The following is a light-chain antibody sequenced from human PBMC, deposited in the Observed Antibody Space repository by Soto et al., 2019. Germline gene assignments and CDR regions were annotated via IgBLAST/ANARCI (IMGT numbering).Light chain of an antibody. Sequence: NFMLTQPHSVSESPGKTVIISCTGSSGSVANNYVQWYQQRPGGVTTTVIYDYSQRPSGVPDRFSGSIDSSSNSDSPNISGLRTEGEADSYCHSYDSSNRVFGGGTKVTVL. V-gene: IGLV6-57*02. CDR3: HSYDSSNRV. CDR1: SGSVANNY. J-gene: IGLJ3*02. CDR2: DYS.